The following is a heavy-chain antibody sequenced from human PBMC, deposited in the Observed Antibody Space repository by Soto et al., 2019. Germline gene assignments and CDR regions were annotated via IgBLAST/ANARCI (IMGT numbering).Heavy chain of an antibody. CDR1: GFTFNTYAISNYA. CDR3: ARDTLVNKDSGSYYPLRFDP. D-gene: IGHD3-10*01. V-gene: IGHV3-23*01. CDR2: ISGSGVYT. Sequence: GGSLRLSCAASGFTFNTYAISNYAMSWVRQTPGKGLEWVSTISGSGVYTYHADSVKGRFTISRDNSKNTLYLQMDSLRAEDTAVYYCARDTLVNKDSGSYYPLRFDPWGQGTLVTVSS. J-gene: IGHJ5*02.